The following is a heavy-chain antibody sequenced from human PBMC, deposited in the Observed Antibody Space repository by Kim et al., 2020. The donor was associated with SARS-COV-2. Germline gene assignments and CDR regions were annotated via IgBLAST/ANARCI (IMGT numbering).Heavy chain of an antibody. D-gene: IGHD5-18*01. V-gene: IGHV4-30-4*01. CDR1: GGSISSGDYY. CDR2: IYYSGST. CDR3: ARVGRGTAMAFHFDY. Sequence: SETLSLTCTVSGGSISSGDYYWSWIRQPPGKGLEWIGYIYYSGSTYYNPSLKSRVTISVDTSKNQFSLKLSSVTAADTAVYYCARVGRGTAMAFHFDYWGQGTLVTVSS. J-gene: IGHJ4*02.